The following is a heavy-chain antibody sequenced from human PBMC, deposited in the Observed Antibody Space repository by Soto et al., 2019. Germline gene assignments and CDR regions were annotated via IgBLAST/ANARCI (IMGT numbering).Heavy chain of an antibody. Sequence: ASVKVSCKASGYTFTSYSLQWVRQAPGQRLEWMGWIYGGDGNTKYSPNVKGRVTLTRDTSASTAYMELNSLTSEDTAVYYCARDRDWGMDVWGPGTKVTVSS. CDR3: ARDRDWGMDV. V-gene: IGHV1-3*01. J-gene: IGHJ6*02. CDR2: IYGGDGNT. CDR1: GYTFTSYS. D-gene: IGHD3-16*01.